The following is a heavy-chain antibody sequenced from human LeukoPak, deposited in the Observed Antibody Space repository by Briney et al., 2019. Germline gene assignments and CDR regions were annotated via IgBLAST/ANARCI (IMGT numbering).Heavy chain of an antibody. D-gene: IGHD5-24*01. V-gene: IGHV3-30*02. J-gene: IGHJ4*02. CDR3: AKGGDGYLGFHDYIDY. CDR1: GFTFSSYG. Sequence: GGSLRLSCAASGFTFSSYGMHWVRQAPGKGLEWVAFIRYDGSNKYYADSVKGRFTISRDNSKNTLYLQMNSLRAEDTAVYYCAKGGDGYLGFHDYIDYWGQGTLVTVSS. CDR2: IRYDGSNK.